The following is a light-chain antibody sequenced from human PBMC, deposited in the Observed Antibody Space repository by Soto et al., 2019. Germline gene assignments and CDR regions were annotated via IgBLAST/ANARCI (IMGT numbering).Light chain of an antibody. CDR2: AAS. CDR3: QQYGSSRLT. CDR1: QSVSSNY. J-gene: IGKJ4*01. V-gene: IGKV3-20*01. Sequence: EIVLTQSPGTLSLSPGERVTLSCRASQSVSSNYLAWYQQIPGQAPRLLIYAASSRATGTPDWFSGSGSGTDFTLTISRLEPEDSAVYYCQQYGSSRLTFGGGTRVEIK.